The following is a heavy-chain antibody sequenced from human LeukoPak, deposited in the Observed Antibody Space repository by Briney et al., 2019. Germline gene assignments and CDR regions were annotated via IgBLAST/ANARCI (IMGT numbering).Heavy chain of an antibody. D-gene: IGHD3/OR15-3a*01. J-gene: IGHJ6*02. V-gene: IGHV7-4-1*02. CDR2: INTNTGNP. CDR1: GYTFTSYA. CDR3: ASTASAPYYWTLRGYYYYGMDV. Sequence: EASVKVSCKASGYTFTSYAMNWVRQAPGQGLEWMGWINTNTGNPTYAQGFTGRFVFSLDTSVSTAYLQISSLKAEDTAVYYCASTASAPYYWTLRGYYYYGMDVWGQGTTVTVSS.